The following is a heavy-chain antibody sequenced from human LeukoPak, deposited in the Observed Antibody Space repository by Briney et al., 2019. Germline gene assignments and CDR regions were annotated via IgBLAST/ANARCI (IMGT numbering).Heavy chain of an antibody. D-gene: IGHD3-3*01. Sequence: QASETLSLTCTVSGGSISSSSYYWGWIRQPPGKGLEWIGSIYYSGSTYYNPSLKSRVTISVDTSKNQFSLKLSSVTAADTAVYYCATRNYDFWSGYSFDCWGQGTLVTVSS. CDR3: ATRNYDFWSGYSFDC. CDR1: GGSISSSSYY. V-gene: IGHV4-39*01. J-gene: IGHJ4*02. CDR2: IYYSGST.